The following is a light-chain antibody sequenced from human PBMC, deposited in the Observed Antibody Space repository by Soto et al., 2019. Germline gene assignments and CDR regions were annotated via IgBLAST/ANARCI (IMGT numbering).Light chain of an antibody. CDR3: HQYHYWWT. CDR2: AAS. J-gene: IGKJ1*01. V-gene: IGKV1-27*01. Sequence: DIQMTQSPSSLSASVGDRVTITCRASQGISNYLAWYQQKPGKVPKLLIYAASTLQSGVPSRFSGSGSGTDFTLTISSLQPEDFAVYYCHQYHYWWTFGQGTKVDIK. CDR1: QGISNY.